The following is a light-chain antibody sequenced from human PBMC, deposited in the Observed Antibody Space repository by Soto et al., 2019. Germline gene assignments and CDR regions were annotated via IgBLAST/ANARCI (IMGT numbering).Light chain of an antibody. J-gene: IGKJ2*01. CDR2: GAS. CDR1: QSVSSSY. Sequence: DIVMTQSPGTLSLSQGERATLSCRASQSVSSSYLAWYQQKPGQAPILLIYGASIRASGIPDRFSGSGSGKDFTITISRLEPEVCALYYCQQYGNSPYTFGQGTKLEIK. V-gene: IGKV3-20*01. CDR3: QQYGNSPYT.